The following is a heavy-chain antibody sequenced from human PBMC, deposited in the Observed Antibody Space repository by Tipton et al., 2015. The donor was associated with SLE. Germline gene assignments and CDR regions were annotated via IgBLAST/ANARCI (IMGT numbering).Heavy chain of an antibody. CDR3: ATELFRGYTSGWGPDY. CDR2: IFHSGIT. CDR1: GASIGSGGYS. J-gene: IGHJ4*02. D-gene: IGHD6-19*01. Sequence: TLSLTCAVSGASIGSGGYSWDWIRQPPGKGLQWIGYIFHSGITYYNPSLKSRVTMSVDRSKNQFSLRLTSLTAADTAVYYCATELFRGYTSGWGPDYWGQGTLVTVSS. V-gene: IGHV4-30-2*01.